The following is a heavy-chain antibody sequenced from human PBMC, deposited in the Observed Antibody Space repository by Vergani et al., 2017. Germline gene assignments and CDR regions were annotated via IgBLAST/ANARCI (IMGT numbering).Heavy chain of an antibody. V-gene: IGHV3-33*01. CDR2: TWYDGNNK. CDR3: ARDVRLLYNRFDP. D-gene: IGHD1-14*01. J-gene: IGHJ5*02. CDR1: GFTFNQYG. Sequence: QVQLVESGGGVVQPGRSLRLSCAASGFTFNQYGMHWVRQAPGKGLEWVAVTWYDGNNKQYADSVKDRFTISRDNSKSTMYLQMNSLRDEDTGVYYCARDVRLLYNRFDPWGQRTLVTVSS.